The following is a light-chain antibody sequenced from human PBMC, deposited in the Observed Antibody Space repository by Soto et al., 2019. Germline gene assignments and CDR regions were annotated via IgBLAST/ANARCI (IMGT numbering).Light chain of an antibody. CDR3: SSYTSSSTLPVV. V-gene: IGLV2-14*01. CDR2: DVS. J-gene: IGLJ2*01. CDR1: SGDVGGYNY. Sequence: QSALTQPASVSGSPGQSITISCTGTSGDVGGYNYVSWYQQHPGKAPKLMIYDVSNRPSGVSNRFSGSKSGNTASLTISGLQAEDEGDYYCSSYTSSSTLPVVFGGGTQLTVL.